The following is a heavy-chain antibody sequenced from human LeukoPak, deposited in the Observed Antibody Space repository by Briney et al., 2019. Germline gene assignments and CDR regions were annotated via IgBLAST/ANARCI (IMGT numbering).Heavy chain of an antibody. Sequence: PSEXLSLTCAVYGGSFSGYYWSWIRQPPGKGLEWIGEINHSGSTNYNPSLTSRVTISVDTSKNQFSLKLSSVTAADTAVYYCARGFYYFDYWGQGTLVTVSS. V-gene: IGHV4-34*01. J-gene: IGHJ4*02. CDR2: INHSGST. CDR1: GGSFSGYY. CDR3: ARGFYYFDY.